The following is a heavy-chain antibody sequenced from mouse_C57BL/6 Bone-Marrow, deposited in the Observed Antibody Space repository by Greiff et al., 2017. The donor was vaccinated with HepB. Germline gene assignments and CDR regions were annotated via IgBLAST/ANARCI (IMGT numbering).Heavy chain of an antibody. CDR3: ARMLYDYGSRLWYFDV. J-gene: IGHJ1*03. Sequence: QVQLQQSGAELARPGASVKLSCKASGYTFTSYGISWVKQRTGQGLEWIGEIYPRSGNTYYNEKFKGKATLTADKSSSTAYMELRSLTSEDSAVYFCARMLYDYGSRLWYFDVWGTGTTVTVSS. D-gene: IGHD1-1*01. CDR1: GYTFTSYG. V-gene: IGHV1-81*01. CDR2: IYPRSGNT.